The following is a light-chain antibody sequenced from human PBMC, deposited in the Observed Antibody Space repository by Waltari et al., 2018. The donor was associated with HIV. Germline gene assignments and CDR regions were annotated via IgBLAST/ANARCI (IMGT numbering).Light chain of an antibody. CDR1: ALPRQY. CDR2: KDT. Sequence: SYELTQPPSVSVSPGQTARITCSGDALPRQYAYWYPQKPGQAPLLLIYKDTERPSRIPERFSGSSSGTIVTLTISGVQAEDEADYYCQSPDNTTSYWVFGGGTKLTV. J-gene: IGLJ3*02. V-gene: IGLV3-25*03. CDR3: QSPDNTTSYWV.